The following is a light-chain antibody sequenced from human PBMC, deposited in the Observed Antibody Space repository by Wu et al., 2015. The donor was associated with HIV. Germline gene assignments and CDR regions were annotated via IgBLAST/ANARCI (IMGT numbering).Light chain of an antibody. CDR2: GAS. CDR1: QSITNSY. J-gene: IGKJ2*01. Sequence: EIVLTQSPGTLSLSPGERATLSCRASQSITNSYLAWYQQKPGQAPRLLIDGASNRATGIPDRFSVSGSGTDFTLTIGRLEPEDFALYYCQQHDGSPYTFGQGTKLDIK. V-gene: IGKV3-20*01. CDR3: QQHDGSPYT.